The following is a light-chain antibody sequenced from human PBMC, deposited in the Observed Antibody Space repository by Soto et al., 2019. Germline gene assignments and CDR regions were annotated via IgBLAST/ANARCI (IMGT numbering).Light chain of an antibody. J-gene: IGKJ5*01. CDR1: QSVSGN. Sequence: EIVMTQSPATLSVSPGESATLSCRASQSVSGNLAWYQQKPGQAPRLLIYGASTRATVIPARFSGSGSGTEFTLSISSLQSEDFAVYYCQQYNNWLITFGQGTRLEIK. CDR2: GAS. CDR3: QQYNNWLIT. V-gene: IGKV3-15*01.